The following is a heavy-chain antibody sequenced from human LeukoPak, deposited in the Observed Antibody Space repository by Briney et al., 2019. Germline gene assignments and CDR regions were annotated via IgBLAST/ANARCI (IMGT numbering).Heavy chain of an antibody. Sequence: SETLSLTCTVSGGSISSYYWSWIRQPPGKGLEWIGYNYTSGSTNYNPSLKSRVTISVDTSKNQFSLKLSSVTAADTAVYYCARLPVKLLDAFDIWGQGTMVTVSS. CDR2: NYTSGST. CDR3: ARLPVKLLDAFDI. D-gene: IGHD2-21*01. J-gene: IGHJ3*02. CDR1: GGSISSYY. V-gene: IGHV4-4*09.